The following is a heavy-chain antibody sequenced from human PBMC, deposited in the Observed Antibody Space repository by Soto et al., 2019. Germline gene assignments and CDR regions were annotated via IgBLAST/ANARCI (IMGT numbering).Heavy chain of an antibody. CDR2: IYYSGST. CDR3: ARGASIAVAGGYYFDY. CDR1: GGSISSGGYY. Sequence: PSETLSLTCTVSGGSISSGGYYWSWIRQHPGKGLEWIGYIYYSGSTYYNPSLKSRVTISVDTSKNQFSLKLSSVTAADTAVYYCARGASIAVAGGYYFDYWGQGTLVTVSS. V-gene: IGHV4-31*03. J-gene: IGHJ4*02. D-gene: IGHD6-19*01.